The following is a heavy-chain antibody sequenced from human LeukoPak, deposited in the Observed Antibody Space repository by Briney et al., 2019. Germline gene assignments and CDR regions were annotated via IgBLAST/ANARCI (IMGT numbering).Heavy chain of an antibody. CDR1: GFTFSSYA. Sequence: GGSLRLSCAASGFTFSSYAMNWVRQAPGKGLEWISYINSGGGTTYYADSVKGRFTISRDNAKNSLYLQMNSLRAEDTAVYYCTKEVRFQIDYWGQGTLVTVSA. CDR2: INSGGGTT. CDR3: TKEVRFQIDY. D-gene: IGHD3-3*01. V-gene: IGHV3-48*01. J-gene: IGHJ4*02.